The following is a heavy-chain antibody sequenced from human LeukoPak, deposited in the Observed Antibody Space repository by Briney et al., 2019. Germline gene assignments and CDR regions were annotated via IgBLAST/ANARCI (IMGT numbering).Heavy chain of an antibody. CDR1: GYSFTSYW. CDR3: AGHVCSSTRCYKDHYYYMDV. D-gene: IGHD2-2*01. V-gene: IGHV5-51*01. CDR2: IYPGDSDT. J-gene: IGHJ6*03. Sequence: WQSLKISRKGSGYSFTSYWIGWVRQMPGKGLEWMGIIYPGDSDTRYTPSSQGRVTIPAAKSISTAYLQWSSLKASDTAMYYCAGHVCSSTRCYKDHYYYMDVRGKGTTVTVSS.